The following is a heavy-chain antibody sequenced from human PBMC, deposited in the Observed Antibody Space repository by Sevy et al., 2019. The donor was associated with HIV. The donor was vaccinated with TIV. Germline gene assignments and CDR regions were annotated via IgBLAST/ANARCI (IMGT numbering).Heavy chain of an antibody. CDR3: ARWDV. Sequence: GGSLRLSCAASGLTFSSYWMNWVRQAPGKGLEWVANIKEDGSDKYYVDSVKGRFTISRDNAQDSLYLEMNSLRAEDTAVYYCARWDVWGKWTTVTVSS. CDR1: GLTFSSYW. J-gene: IGHJ6*04. V-gene: IGHV3-7*01. CDR2: IKEDGSDK.